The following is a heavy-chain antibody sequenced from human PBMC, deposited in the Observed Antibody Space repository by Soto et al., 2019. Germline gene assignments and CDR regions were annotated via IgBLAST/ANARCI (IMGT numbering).Heavy chain of an antibody. V-gene: IGHV4-59*01. CDR1: GGSISNYY. CDR3: ARGTLQQLVRLTDAFDI. CDR2: IYYSWST. D-gene: IGHD6-13*01. J-gene: IGHJ3*02. Sequence: PSDTLSLTCTVSGGSISNYYWSWIRQPPGKGLEWIGYIYYSWSTSYNPSLKSRVTISVDTSKNQFSLKLGSVTAADTAAYHCARGTLQQLVRLTDAFDIWGQGTKVTVSS.